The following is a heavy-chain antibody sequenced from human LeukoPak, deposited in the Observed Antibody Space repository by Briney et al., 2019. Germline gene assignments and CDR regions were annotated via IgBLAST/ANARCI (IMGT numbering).Heavy chain of an antibody. CDR2: ITSSSNYI. J-gene: IGHJ3*02. CDR3: ARGPGDSSGWYRAFDI. Sequence: GGSLRLSCAASGFTFSSYTMNWVRRAPGKGLEWVSSITSSSNYIYYADSVKGRFTISRDNAKNSLYLQMNSLRAEDTALYYCARGPGDSSGWYRAFDIWGQGTMVTVSS. CDR1: GFTFSSYT. D-gene: IGHD6-19*01. V-gene: IGHV3-21*04.